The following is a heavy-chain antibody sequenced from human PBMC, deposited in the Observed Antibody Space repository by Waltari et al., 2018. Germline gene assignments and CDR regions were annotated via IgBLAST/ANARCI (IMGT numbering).Heavy chain of an antibody. J-gene: IGHJ4*02. CDR2: IKEDGSEN. CDR1: GFAFTSHW. V-gene: IGHV3-7*04. D-gene: IGHD6-19*01. Sequence: EVQLVESGGGLVQPGRSLRLSCTVSGFAFTSHWMSWVRQAPGKGLEWVGNIKEDGSENDYVDSVKGRFTISRDNARNSLYLQMNSLRVEDTAVYYCVRGGSAVAGPDDYWGQGTLVTVSS. CDR3: VRGGSAVAGPDDY.